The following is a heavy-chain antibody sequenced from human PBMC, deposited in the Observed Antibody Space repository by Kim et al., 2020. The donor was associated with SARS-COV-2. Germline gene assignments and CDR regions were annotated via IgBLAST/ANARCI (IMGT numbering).Heavy chain of an antibody. V-gene: IGHV3-74*01. J-gene: IGHJ4*02. CDR1: GLAYTNFW. CDR2: IDVAGSST. CDR3: GTVFGD. Sequence: GGSLRLSCAASGLAYTNFWMHWVRQAPGKGLVWVSGIDVAGSSTYYADSVKGRFTISRDNAKNTLYLQMHSLRSEDTAVYYCGTVFGDWGQGTLVTVSS. D-gene: IGHD3-3*01.